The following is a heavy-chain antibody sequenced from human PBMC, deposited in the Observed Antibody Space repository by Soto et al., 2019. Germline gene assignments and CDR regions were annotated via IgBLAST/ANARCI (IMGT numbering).Heavy chain of an antibody. CDR1: GFTFSSYS. D-gene: IGHD2-2*01. J-gene: IGHJ4*02. Sequence: EVQLVESGGGLVKPGGSLRLSCAASGFTFSSYSMNWVRQAPGKGLEWVSSISSSSSYIYYADSVKGRFTISRDNAKNSLYLQMNSLRAEDTAVYYCARDQRRSTGLAPIDYWGQGTLVTVSS. CDR3: ARDQRRSTGLAPIDY. V-gene: IGHV3-21*01. CDR2: ISSSSSYI.